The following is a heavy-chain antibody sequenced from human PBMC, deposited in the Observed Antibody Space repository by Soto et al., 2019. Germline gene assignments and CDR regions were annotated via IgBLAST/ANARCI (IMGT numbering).Heavy chain of an antibody. J-gene: IGHJ6*02. CDR3: ARGCNEGKFGTSV. V-gene: IGHV1-69*13. CDR1: GGTFSTYA. CDR2: IIPTFGTG. D-gene: IGHD1-1*01. Sequence: SVKVSCKAAGGTFSTYAFSWVRQAPGQGLEWMGGIIPTFGTGNYAQKFQGRVTITADASTGTAYIEMSDLSSEDTAVYYCARGCNEGKFGTSVRGQATTVPVS.